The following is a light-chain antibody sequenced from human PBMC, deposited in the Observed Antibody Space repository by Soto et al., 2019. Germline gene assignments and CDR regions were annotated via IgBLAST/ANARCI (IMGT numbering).Light chain of an antibody. V-gene: IGKV3-11*01. CDR2: DEY. CDR3: QQRHMWPIT. Sequence: EVVLTQSPVTLSLSPGERATLSCRASQSFRGLLAWYQQKPGQAPRLLIYDEYNRATGIPLRFSGSGSGTDFTLTIRSLEPEDSAVYYCQQRHMWPITFGQGTRLEIK. J-gene: IGKJ5*01. CDR1: QSFRGL.